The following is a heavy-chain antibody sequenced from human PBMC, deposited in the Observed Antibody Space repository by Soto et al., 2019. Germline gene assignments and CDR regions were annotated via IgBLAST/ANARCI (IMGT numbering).Heavy chain of an antibody. J-gene: IGHJ4*02. CDR2: IWYDGSNK. D-gene: IGHD3-10*01. CDR1: GFTFSSYG. CDR3: ARDLSAGYYGSGSYLTLDY. V-gene: IGHV3-33*01. Sequence: GGSLRLSCAASGFTFSSYGMHWVRQAPGKGLEWVAVIWYDGSNKYYADSVKGRFTISRDNSKNTLYLQMNSLRAEDTAVYYCARDLSAGYYGSGSYLTLDYWGQGTLVTVSS.